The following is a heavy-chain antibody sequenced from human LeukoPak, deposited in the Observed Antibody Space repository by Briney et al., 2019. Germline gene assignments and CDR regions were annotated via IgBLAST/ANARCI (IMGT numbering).Heavy chain of an antibody. J-gene: IGHJ6*02. CDR3: ARASDYYYYGMDV. Sequence: ASVKVSCKASGYTFTGYYMHWVRQAPGQGLEWMGWINPNSGGTNYVQKFQGRVTMTRDTSISTAYMELSRLRSDDTAVYYCARASDYYYYGMDVWGQGTTVTVSS. CDR1: GYTFTGYY. CDR2: INPNSGGT. V-gene: IGHV1-2*02.